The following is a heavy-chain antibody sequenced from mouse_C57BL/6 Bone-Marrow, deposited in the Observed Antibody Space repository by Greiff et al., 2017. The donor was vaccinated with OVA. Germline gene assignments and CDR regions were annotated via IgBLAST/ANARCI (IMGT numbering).Heavy chain of an antibody. J-gene: IGHJ2*01. CDR2: IDPSDSYT. CDR3: AGGWENY. V-gene: IGHV1-59*01. Sequence: QVQLQLPGAELVRPGTSVKLSCKASGYTFTSYWMHWVKQRPGQGLEWIGVIDPSDSYTNYNQKFKGKATLTVDTSSSTAYMQLSSLTSEDSAVYYCAGGWENYWGQGTTLTVSS. CDR1: GYTFTSYW. D-gene: IGHD1-1*02.